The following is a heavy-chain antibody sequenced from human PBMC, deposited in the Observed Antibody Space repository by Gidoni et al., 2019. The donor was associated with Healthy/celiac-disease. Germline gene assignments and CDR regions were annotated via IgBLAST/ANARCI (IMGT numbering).Heavy chain of an antibody. D-gene: IGHD4-17*01. J-gene: IGHJ3*02. CDR1: GLPFSSYA. CDR2: IIGSGGST. CDR3: ANLPDYGGNSGAFDI. Sequence: EVQLLESGGGLVQPGGSLRRACAASGLPFSSYAMIWVRQAPGKGLEWVSAIIGSGGSTYYADSVKGLFTISRDNSKTTLYLQMNSLRAEDTAVYYCANLPDYGGNSGAFDIWGQGTMVTVSS. V-gene: IGHV3-23*01.